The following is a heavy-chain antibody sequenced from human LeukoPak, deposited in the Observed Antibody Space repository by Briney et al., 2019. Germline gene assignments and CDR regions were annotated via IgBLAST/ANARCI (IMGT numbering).Heavy chain of an antibody. CDR3: ARDRGSSGRLGRFDN. V-gene: IGHV3-7*01. Sequence: PGGSLRLSCAASGFTLSTYWMTWVRRAPGKGLEWVANIKQDGSEKYYVDSVKGRFTISRDNAKKLLYLQMNSLRVEDTAVYYCARDRGSSGRLGRFDNWGQGTLVTVSP. J-gene: IGHJ4*02. D-gene: IGHD6-19*01. CDR2: IKQDGSEK. CDR1: GFTLSTYW.